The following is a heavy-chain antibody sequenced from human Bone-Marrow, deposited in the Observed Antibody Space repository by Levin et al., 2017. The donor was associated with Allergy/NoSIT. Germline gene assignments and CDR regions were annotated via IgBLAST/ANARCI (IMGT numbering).Heavy chain of an antibody. Sequence: LRLSCAVSGGSIISGGYSWSWIRQPPGKGLEWIGHIYHSGNTFYNPSLSSRVSLSVDTSNNQFSLRLSSVAAADTAVYFCARGAPWKMGYYFDYWGQGSLVTVSS. CDR1: GGSIISGGYS. CDR3: ARGAPWKMGYYFDY. J-gene: IGHJ4*02. CDR2: IYHSGNT. V-gene: IGHV4-30-2*01. D-gene: IGHD5-24*01.